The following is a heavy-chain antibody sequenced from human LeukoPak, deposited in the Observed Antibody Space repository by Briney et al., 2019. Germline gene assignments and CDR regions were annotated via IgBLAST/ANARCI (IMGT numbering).Heavy chain of an antibody. Sequence: PSFQGHVTISADKSISTAYLQWSSLKASDTAMYYCARHVGDTVMVTPFFDYWGQGTLVTVSS. J-gene: IGHJ4*02. V-gene: IGHV5-10-1*01. D-gene: IGHD5-18*01. CDR3: ARHVGDTVMVTPFFDY.